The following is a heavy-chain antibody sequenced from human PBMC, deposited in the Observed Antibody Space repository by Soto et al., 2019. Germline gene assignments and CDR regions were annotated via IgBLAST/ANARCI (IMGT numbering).Heavy chain of an antibody. CDR3: ARKGNDCTSGLCYTQRFDF. D-gene: IGHD2-8*01. V-gene: IGHV4-39*01. J-gene: IGHJ4*02. CDR2: LHYTGSS. Sequence: PSETLSLTCAVSGGSISSGGYYWGWIRQPPGKGLEWIASLHYTGSSYSNPSLKSRVTISVDTSRNLFSLNLTSVTAADTAVYYCARKGNDCTSGLCYTQRFDFWGQGALVTVSS. CDR1: GGSISSGGYY.